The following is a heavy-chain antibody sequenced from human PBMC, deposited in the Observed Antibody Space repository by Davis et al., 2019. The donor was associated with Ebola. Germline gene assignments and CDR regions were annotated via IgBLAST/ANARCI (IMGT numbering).Heavy chain of an antibody. CDR3: ASLKGLLHYYYGMDV. D-gene: IGHD2-15*01. V-gene: IGHV4-34*01. Sequence: SEPLSPTCPLYGGSSSGYYWSWIRQPPGKGLEWIGEINHSGSTNYNPSLKSRVTISVDTSKNQFSLTLSSVTAADTAVYYCASLKGLLHYYYGMDVWGQGTTVTVSS. CDR1: GGSSSGYY. J-gene: IGHJ6*02. CDR2: INHSGST.